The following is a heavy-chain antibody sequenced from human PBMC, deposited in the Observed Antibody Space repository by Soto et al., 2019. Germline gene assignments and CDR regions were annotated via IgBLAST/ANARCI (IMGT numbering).Heavy chain of an antibody. J-gene: IGHJ4*02. Sequence: PWGSLRLSCTASGFNFNSNVIIFCRQAPGKGLEWLAIIRDDGVTTYYAASVKGRFTISRDNSMNTLYLQMKSLRAEDTAVYYCAETYVAWANFPFGSWGQGIQVTVSS. D-gene: IGHD2-21*01. CDR2: IRDDGVTT. V-gene: IGHV3-23*01. CDR3: AETYVAWANFPFGS. CDR1: GFNFNSNV.